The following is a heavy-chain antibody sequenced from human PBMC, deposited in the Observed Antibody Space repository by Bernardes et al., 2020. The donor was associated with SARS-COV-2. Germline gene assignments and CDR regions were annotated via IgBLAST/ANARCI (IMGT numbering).Heavy chain of an antibody. CDR1: GFTFSSYA. CDR2: ISGSGGST. CDR3: ARGALSGTYGVGDY. Sequence: GGSLRLSCAASGFTFSSYAMSWVRQAPGKGLEWVSAISGSGGSTYYADSVKGRFTISRDNSKNTLYLQMNSLRVEDTAVYYCARGALSGTYGVGDYWGQGTLVTVSS. J-gene: IGHJ4*02. D-gene: IGHD1-26*01. V-gene: IGHV3-23*01.